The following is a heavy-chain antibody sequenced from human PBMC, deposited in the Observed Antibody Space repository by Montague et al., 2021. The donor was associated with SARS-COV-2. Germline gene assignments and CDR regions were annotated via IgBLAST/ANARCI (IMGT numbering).Heavy chain of an antibody. CDR1: GGSISRSSYF. Sequence: SETLSLTRTVSGGSISRSSYFWGWIRQPPGKGLEWIGSIYYSGSTYYNPSLKSRVTISVDKSKNQFYLKMSSVTAADTAVYYCVMVRGVIGGWGQGTLVTVSS. J-gene: IGHJ4*02. CDR2: IYYSGST. V-gene: IGHV4-39*07. CDR3: VMVRGVIGG. D-gene: IGHD3-10*01.